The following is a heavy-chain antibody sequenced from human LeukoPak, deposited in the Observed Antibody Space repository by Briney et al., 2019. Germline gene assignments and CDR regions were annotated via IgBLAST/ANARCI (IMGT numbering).Heavy chain of an antibody. CDR1: GGIFSNYA. J-gene: IGHJ4*02. V-gene: IGHV1-69*13. Sequence: SVKVSCKAAGGIFSNYAISWVRQAPGQGLEWMGGIIPIFGAANYAQKFQGRVTITADESTSTAYIELSSLRSDDTAVYYCARDSSGYSSGWYPDYWGQGTLVTVSS. CDR3: ARDSSGYSSGWYPDY. CDR2: IIPIFGAA. D-gene: IGHD6-19*01.